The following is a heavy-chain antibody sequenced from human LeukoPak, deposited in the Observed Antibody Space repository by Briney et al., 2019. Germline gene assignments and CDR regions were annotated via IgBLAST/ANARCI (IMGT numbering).Heavy chain of an antibody. CDR3: AKDRTVGASYWYFDL. D-gene: IGHD1-26*01. V-gene: IGHV3-9*01. Sequence: GRSLRLSCAASGFTFDDYAMHWVRQAPGKGLEWVSGISWNSGSIGYADSVKGRFTISRDNAKNSLYLQMNSLRAEDTAIYYCAKDRTVGASYWYFDLWGRGTLVTVSS. CDR2: ISWNSGSI. J-gene: IGHJ2*01. CDR1: GFTFDDYA.